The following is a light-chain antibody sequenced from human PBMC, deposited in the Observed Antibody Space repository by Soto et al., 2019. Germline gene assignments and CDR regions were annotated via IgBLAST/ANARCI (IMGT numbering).Light chain of an antibody. CDR1: GSNIGAGYD. V-gene: IGLV1-40*01. Sequence: QSVLTQPPSVSGAPGQRVTISCTGSGSNIGAGYDVHWYQQLPGTAPKLLMSGNNYRPSGVPDRFSGSKSGASASLAITELQAEDEADYYCQSYDSSLSAPVIFGGGTKLTVL. J-gene: IGLJ2*01. CDR3: QSYDSSLSAPVI. CDR2: GNN.